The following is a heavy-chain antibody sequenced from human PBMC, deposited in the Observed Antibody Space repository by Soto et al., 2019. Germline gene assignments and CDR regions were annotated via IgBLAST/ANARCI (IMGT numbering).Heavy chain of an antibody. CDR1: GYSIRSGYF. CDR3: ARAHYYDSSGYPPPRAFDI. V-gene: IGHV4-38-2*01. Sequence: SETLSLTCAVSGYSIRSGYFWGWIRQPPGKGLEWIGSMYHSGSTNYNPSLKSRVTISVDTSKNQFSLKLSSVTAADTAVYYCARAHYYDSSGYPPPRAFDIWGQGTMVTVSS. J-gene: IGHJ3*02. CDR2: MYHSGST. D-gene: IGHD3-22*01.